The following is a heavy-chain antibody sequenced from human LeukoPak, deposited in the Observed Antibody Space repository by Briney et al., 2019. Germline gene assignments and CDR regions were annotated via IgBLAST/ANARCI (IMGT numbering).Heavy chain of an antibody. CDR1: GYTFIGYY. D-gene: IGHD3-22*01. CDR3: AKSHNYYESSGFLDQ. CDR2: INPNSGGT. Sequence: GASVKVSCKASGYTFIGYYMHWVRQAPGQGLEWMGRINPNSGGTSYAQKFQGRVTMTRDTSISTAYMELSGLRTDDTAVYHCAKSHNYYESSGFLDQWGQGTLVTVSS. V-gene: IGHV1-2*06. J-gene: IGHJ4*02.